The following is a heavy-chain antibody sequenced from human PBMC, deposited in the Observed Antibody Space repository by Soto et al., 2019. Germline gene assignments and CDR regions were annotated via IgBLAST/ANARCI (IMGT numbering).Heavy chain of an antibody. J-gene: IGHJ1*01. D-gene: IGHD5-12*01. Sequence: QVQLVQSGAAVKKPGSSVKVSCKASGGTFSSYAISWVRQSPGQGLEWMGGIIPIFGTANYAQKFPGRVTITADNSTTTADMELSSLRSEGTAVYYCARERYGGYARREKNFHHWGQGTLVTVSS. V-gene: IGHV1-69*06. CDR3: ARERYGGYARREKNFHH. CDR2: IIPIFGTA. CDR1: GGTFSSYA.